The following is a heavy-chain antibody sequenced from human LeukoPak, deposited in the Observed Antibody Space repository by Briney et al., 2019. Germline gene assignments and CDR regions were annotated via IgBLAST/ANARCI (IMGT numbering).Heavy chain of an antibody. J-gene: IGHJ4*02. V-gene: IGHV4-39*01. Sequence: SETLSLTCTVSGDSISSSNYYWGWIRQPPGKGLEWIGSIYYSGSTYYNPSLKSRVTISVDTSKNQFSLKPPSVTAADTALYYCARQAGYSYGRIDDWGQGTLVTVSS. CDR1: GDSISSSNYY. CDR2: IYYSGST. CDR3: ARQAGYSYGRIDD. D-gene: IGHD5-18*01.